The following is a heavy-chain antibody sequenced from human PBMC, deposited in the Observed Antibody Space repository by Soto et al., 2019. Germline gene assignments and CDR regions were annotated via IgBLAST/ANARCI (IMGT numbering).Heavy chain of an antibody. CDR2: IRDDGSAT. CDR1: RFSFSDYG. J-gene: IGHJ3*02. V-gene: IGHV3-30*02. CDR3: ATSPLTDAFDI. Sequence: QVQLVESGGGVVQPGGSRRLSCEASRFSFSDYGMHWVRQAPGKGLEWVALIRDDGSATYYSDSVKGRFAISRDNSKNTLYLQMNRLRAEDTAVYYCATSPLTDAFDIWGQGTMVSVSS.